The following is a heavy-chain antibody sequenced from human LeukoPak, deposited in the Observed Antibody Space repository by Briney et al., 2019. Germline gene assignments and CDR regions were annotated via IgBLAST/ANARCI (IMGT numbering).Heavy chain of an antibody. CDR1: GYTFTSYG. J-gene: IGHJ4*02. V-gene: IGHV1-18*01. CDR3: ARGRSSWYYFDY. Sequence: GASVKVSCKASGYTFTSYGISWLRQAPGQGLEWMGWISAYNGNTNYAQKLQGRVTMTTDTSTTTGYMELRSLRSDDTAVYYCARGRSSWYYFDYWGQGTLVSVSS. D-gene: IGHD6-13*01. CDR2: ISAYNGNT.